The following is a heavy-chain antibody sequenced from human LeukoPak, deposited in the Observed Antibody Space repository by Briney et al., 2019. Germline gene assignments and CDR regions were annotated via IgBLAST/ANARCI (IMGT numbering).Heavy chain of an antibody. Sequence: PSETLSLTCAVYGGSFSGYYWSWIRQPPGKGLEWIGEINHSGSTNYNPSLKSRVTISVDTSKNQFSLKLSSVTAADTAVYYCARASFFDSSGYYQTNWFDPWGQGTLDTVSS. CDR3: ARASFFDSSGYYQTNWFDP. CDR1: GGSFSGYY. J-gene: IGHJ5*02. D-gene: IGHD3-22*01. CDR2: INHSGST. V-gene: IGHV4-34*01.